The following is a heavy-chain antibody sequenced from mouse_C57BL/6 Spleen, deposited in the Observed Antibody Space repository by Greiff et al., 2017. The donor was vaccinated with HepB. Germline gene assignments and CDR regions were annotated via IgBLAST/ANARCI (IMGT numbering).Heavy chain of an antibody. J-gene: IGHJ2*01. CDR1: GFTFSSYG. V-gene: IGHV5-6*01. CDR2: ISSGGSYT. Sequence: EVQLVESGGDSVKPGGSLKLSCAASGFTFSSYGMSWVRQTPDKRLEWVATISSGGSYTYYPDSVKGRFTISRDNAKNTLYLQMSSLKSEDTAMYYCARHVYYFDYWGQGTTLTVSS. CDR3: ARHVYYFDY.